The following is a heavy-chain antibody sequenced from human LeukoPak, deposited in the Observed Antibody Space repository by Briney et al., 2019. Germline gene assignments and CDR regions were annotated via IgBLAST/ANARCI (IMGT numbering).Heavy chain of an antibody. J-gene: IGHJ4*02. Sequence: GGSLRLSCAASGFTFSSYYMHWIRQAPGKGLVWVSRINSDGSSTNYADSVKGRFTISRDNAKNTLYLQMNSLRAEDTAVYYCARDLADYYDSSGIDYWGQGTLVTVSS. CDR2: INSDGSST. CDR3: ARDLADYYDSSGIDY. V-gene: IGHV3-74*01. D-gene: IGHD3-22*01. CDR1: GFTFSSYY.